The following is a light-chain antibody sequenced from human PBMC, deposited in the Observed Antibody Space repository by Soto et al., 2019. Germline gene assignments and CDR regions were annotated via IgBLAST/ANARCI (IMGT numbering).Light chain of an antibody. CDR1: QSVSSS. V-gene: IGKV3-11*01. CDR3: QQRSNWPRLT. J-gene: IGKJ4*01. CDR2: DAS. Sequence: EIVLTQSPATLSLSPGERATLSCRASQSVSSSLGWYQQKPGQAPRLLIYDASSRATDIPARFSGSGSGTDFTLTISSLEPEDFAVYYCQQRSNWPRLTFGGGTKVEIK.